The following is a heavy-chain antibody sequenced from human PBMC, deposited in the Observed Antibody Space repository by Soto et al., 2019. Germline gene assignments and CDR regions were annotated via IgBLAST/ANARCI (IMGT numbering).Heavy chain of an antibody. J-gene: IGHJ5*02. CDR2: ISYDGSNK. V-gene: IGHV3-30-3*01. D-gene: IGHD6-19*01. Sequence: QVQLVESGGGVVQPGRSLRLSCAASGFTFSSYAMHWVRQAPGKGLEWVAVISYDGSNKYYADSVKGLFTISRGNSDNTLYLQMNSVRAEDTAVYYCARDSVAVAENNWFGPWGQGTLVTVSS. CDR3: ARDSVAVAENNWFGP. CDR1: GFTFSSYA.